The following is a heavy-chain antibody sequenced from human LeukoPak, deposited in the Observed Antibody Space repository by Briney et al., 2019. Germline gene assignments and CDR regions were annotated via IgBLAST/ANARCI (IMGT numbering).Heavy chain of an antibody. CDR1: GITVSTTY. CDR3: AGGGDYAVPGKFDY. J-gene: IGHJ4*02. CDR2: TYGGGNT. D-gene: IGHD6-19*01. Sequence: GGSLRLSCAASGITVSTTYMSWVRQAPGKGLQWVSRTYGGGNTNYADSVQGRFIISRDSSKNTLFLQMNRLKPEDTAVYYCAGGGDYAVPGKFDYWGQGTLVTVSS. V-gene: IGHV3-66*02.